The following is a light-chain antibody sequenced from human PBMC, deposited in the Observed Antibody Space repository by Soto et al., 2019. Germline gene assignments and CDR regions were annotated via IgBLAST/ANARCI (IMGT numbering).Light chain of an antibody. CDR3: QQYNNWPPIT. J-gene: IGKJ5*01. Sequence: EIVLTQSPGTLSLSPGERATLSCRAGQSVSSSYLAWYQQKPGQAPRLLIYGASSRATGIPDRFSGSGSGTDLTLTISRLEPEDFAVYYCQQYNNWPPITFGQGTRLEIK. V-gene: IGKV3-20*01. CDR1: QSVSSSY. CDR2: GAS.